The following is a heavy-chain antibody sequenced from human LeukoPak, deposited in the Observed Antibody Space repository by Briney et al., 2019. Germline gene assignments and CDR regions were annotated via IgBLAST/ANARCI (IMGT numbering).Heavy chain of an antibody. V-gene: IGHV3-30*02. Sequence: GGSLRLSCAASGFTFSSYGIHWVRQAPGKGLEWVAFIRYDGSNKYYADSVKGRFTISRDNSKNTLYLQMNSLRAEDTAVYYCASGYSYGYGYWGQGTMVTVSS. CDR3: ASGYSYGYGY. D-gene: IGHD5-18*01. CDR2: IRYDGSNK. J-gene: IGHJ4*02. CDR1: GFTFSSYG.